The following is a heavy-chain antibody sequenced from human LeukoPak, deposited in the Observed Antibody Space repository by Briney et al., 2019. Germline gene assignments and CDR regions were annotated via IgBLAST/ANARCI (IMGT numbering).Heavy chain of an antibody. CDR2: IYYSGST. D-gene: IGHD3-22*01. Sequence: KASETLSLTCTVSGGSISSSSYYWGWIRQPPGKGLEWIGSIYYSGSTYYNPSLKSRVTISVGTSKNQFSLKLSSATAADTAVYYCARGFEDKEWLLLNGWFDPWGQGTLVTVSS. CDR1: GGSISSSSYY. J-gene: IGHJ5*02. V-gene: IGHV4-39*07. CDR3: ARGFEDKEWLLLNGWFDP.